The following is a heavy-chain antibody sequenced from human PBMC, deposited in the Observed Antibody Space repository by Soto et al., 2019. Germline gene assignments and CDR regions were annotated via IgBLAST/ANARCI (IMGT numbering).Heavy chain of an antibody. CDR3: MTPVSADHSDY. J-gene: IGHJ4*02. Sequence: QVHLVESGGGVVQAGRSLRLSCAVSGIFFSSYGMHWVRQAPGKGLEWVALISHDGSSMFYADSVRGRFTISRDNSRDMVFLQMSGLRPEDTALYYCMTPVSADHSDYWGQGTLVTVSS. CDR2: ISHDGSSM. D-gene: IGHD4-17*01. CDR1: GIFFSSYG. V-gene: IGHV3-30*03.